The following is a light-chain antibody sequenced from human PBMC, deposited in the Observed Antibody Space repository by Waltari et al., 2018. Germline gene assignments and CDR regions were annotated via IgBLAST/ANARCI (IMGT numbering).Light chain of an antibody. CDR2: GAS. Sequence: IVMTQSPATLSVSPGERVTLSCRARQGVSGNLAWYQQKPGQAPRLLMYGASTRAAGVPTRFSGSGSGTEFTVTISSLQSEDFAVYYCQQYNDWPQTFGQGTKLETK. CDR1: QGVSGN. J-gene: IGKJ2*01. CDR3: QQYNDWPQT. V-gene: IGKV3-15*01.